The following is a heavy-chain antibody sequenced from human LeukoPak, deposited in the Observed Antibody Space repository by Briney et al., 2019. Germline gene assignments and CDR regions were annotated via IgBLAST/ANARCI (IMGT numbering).Heavy chain of an antibody. Sequence: PGGSLRLSCAASGFTFSSYAMSWVRQAPGKGLEWVSAISGSGGSTYYADSVKGRFTISRDNSKNTLYLQMNSLRAEDTAVYYCAKVYNCSSTSCLYYYMDVWGKGTTVTVSS. CDR1: GFTFSSYA. CDR3: AKVYNCSSTSCLYYYMDV. V-gene: IGHV3-23*01. D-gene: IGHD2-2*01. J-gene: IGHJ6*03. CDR2: ISGSGGST.